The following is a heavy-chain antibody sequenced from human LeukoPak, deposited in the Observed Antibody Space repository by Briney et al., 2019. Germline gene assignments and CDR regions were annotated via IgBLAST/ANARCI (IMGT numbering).Heavy chain of an antibody. D-gene: IGHD4-23*01. CDR2: FDPEDGET. J-gene: IGHJ4*02. CDR3: ATDIFRLGGNSNIDY. CDR1: GYSVTELS. V-gene: IGHV1-24*01. Sequence: ASVKVSCKVSGYSVTELSMHWVRQSPGKGLEWGGGFDPEDGETIYAQKFQGRVTMTEDTSTDTAYMELSSLRSEDTAVYYCATDIFRLGGNSNIDYWGQGTLVTVSS.